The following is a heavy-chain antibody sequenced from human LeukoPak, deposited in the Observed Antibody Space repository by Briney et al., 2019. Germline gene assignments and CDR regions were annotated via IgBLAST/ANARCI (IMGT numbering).Heavy chain of an antibody. Sequence: PSETLSLTCTVSGGSVSSGSYYWSWIRQPPGKGLEWIRYLYNSGSTNYNPSLKSRVTISVDTSKNQFSLKLSSVTAADTAVYYCARDSYDSSGYYYDSLGTGAFDIWGQGTMVTVSS. CDR3: ARDSYDSSGYYYDSLGTGAFDI. CDR2: LYNSGST. V-gene: IGHV4-61*01. D-gene: IGHD3-22*01. CDR1: GGSVSSGSYY. J-gene: IGHJ3*02.